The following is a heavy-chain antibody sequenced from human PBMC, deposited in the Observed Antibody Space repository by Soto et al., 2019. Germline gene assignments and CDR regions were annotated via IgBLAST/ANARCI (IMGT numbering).Heavy chain of an antibody. CDR3: ARDMYSSDYFVKWFEP. Sequence: QVRLVESGGGVVQPGRSLRLSCTASGFSFSSYAMYWFRQPPGKGLEWVAVISHDGINKHYADSVKGRVTFSRDTFNHSLDLQLNSLRGEDTAMYYCARDMYSSDYFVKWFEPWGQGTLVTVSS. J-gene: IGHJ5*02. D-gene: IGHD6-19*01. CDR1: GFSFSSYA. V-gene: IGHV3-30-3*01. CDR2: ISHDGINK.